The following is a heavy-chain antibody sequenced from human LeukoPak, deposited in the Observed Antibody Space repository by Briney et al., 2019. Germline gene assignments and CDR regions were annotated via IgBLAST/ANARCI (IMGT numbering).Heavy chain of an antibody. V-gene: IGHV1-8*01. J-gene: IGHJ4*02. Sequence: ASVKVSCKASGYTFTSYDINWVRQATGQGLEWMGWMNPNSGSTSYAQKFQGRVTMTRDTSTSTVYMELSSLRSEDTAVYYCAREVSSSWYYFDYWGQGTLVTVSS. D-gene: IGHD6-13*01. CDR2: MNPNSGST. CDR3: AREVSSSWYYFDY. CDR1: GYTFTSYD.